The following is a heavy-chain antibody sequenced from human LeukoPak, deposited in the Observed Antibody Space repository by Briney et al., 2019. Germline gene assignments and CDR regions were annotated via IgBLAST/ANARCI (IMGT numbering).Heavy chain of an antibody. CDR3: ARIGSAAFTDY. CDR1: GFTFSSYW. CDR2: INSDGSTT. V-gene: IGHV3-74*01. J-gene: IGHJ4*02. Sequence: PGGSLRLSCAASGFTFSSYWMHWVRQAPGKGLMWISHINSDGSTTTYADSVKGRFTISRDNAENTLYLQMNSLRAEDTAVYYCARIGSAAFTDYWGQGTLVTVSS. D-gene: IGHD3-3*02.